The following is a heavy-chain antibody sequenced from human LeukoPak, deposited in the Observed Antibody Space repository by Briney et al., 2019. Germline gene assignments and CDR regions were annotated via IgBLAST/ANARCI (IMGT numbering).Heavy chain of an antibody. D-gene: IGHD1-26*01. CDR1: GFTFDDYA. V-gene: IGHV3-9*03. CDR2: ISWNSGSI. J-gene: IGHJ4*02. CDR3: GQGSGSYYFEVTYFAS. Sequence: RAGGSLRLSCAASGFTFDDYAMHWVRHAPGKGLEWVSGISWNSGSIGYADSVKGRFTISRGNAKNSLYLQMNSLRAEDVALYYCGQGSGSYYFEVTYFASWGQGTLVTVSS.